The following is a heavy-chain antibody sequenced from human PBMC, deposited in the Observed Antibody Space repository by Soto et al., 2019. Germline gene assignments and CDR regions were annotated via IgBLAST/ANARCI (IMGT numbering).Heavy chain of an antibody. CDR1: GLTFSNAW. D-gene: IGHD2-2*01. CDR3: TSDSCNTTNTDRFDY. J-gene: IGHJ2*01. Sequence: PGGYLRLACAAPGLTFSNAWINCVRQTPGRGLEWVGRVKSKNDGGTTDFAAPVKGRFAISRDDSKNMVYLEMNSLQTEDTAMYYCTSDSCNTTNTDRFDYRARRSLVTVSS. CDR2: VKSKNDGGTT. V-gene: IGHV3-15*07.